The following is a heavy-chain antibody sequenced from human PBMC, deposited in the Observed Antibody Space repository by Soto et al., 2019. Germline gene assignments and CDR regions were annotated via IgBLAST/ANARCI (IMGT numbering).Heavy chain of an antibody. CDR3: TRLEYSSSSPRAY. Sequence: QPGGSLRLSCAASGFTFSGSAMHWVRQASGKGLEWVGRIRSKANSYATAYAASVKGRFTISRDDSKNTAYLQMNSLKTEDTAVYYCTRLEYSSSSPRAYWGQGTLVTVSS. D-gene: IGHD6-6*01. CDR1: GFTFSGSA. V-gene: IGHV3-73*01. J-gene: IGHJ4*02. CDR2: IRSKANSYAT.